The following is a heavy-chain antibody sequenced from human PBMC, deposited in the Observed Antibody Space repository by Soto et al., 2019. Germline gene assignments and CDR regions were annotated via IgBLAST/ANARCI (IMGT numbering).Heavy chain of an antibody. CDR1: GFRFSYYC. CDR3: VRGPSAYEAIRLQVFDD. D-gene: IGHD5-12*01. J-gene: IGHJ4*02. Sequence: EVRLVESGGGLVQARDSLRLSCAASGFRFSYYCMNWVRQAPGKGLEWVANVKEDGSEEFYVDSVRGRFTVSRDYARNSLYLQMNGLRVEATAVYYFVRGPSAYEAIRLQVFDDWGQGALVAVSS. CDR2: VKEDGSEE. V-gene: IGHV3-7*04.